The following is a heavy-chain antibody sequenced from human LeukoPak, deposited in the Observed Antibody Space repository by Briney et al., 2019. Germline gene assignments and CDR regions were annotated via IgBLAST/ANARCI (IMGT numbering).Heavy chain of an antibody. Sequence: SETLSLTCTVSGGSISGYYWNWIRPPPGKGLEWIGYIYYSGSTNYNPSLKSRVTISVDMSKNQFSLKLTSVTAADTAVYYCARVITIIRGLDPWGQGIQVTVSS. CDR3: ARVITIIRGLDP. CDR1: GGSISGYY. D-gene: IGHD3-10*01. J-gene: IGHJ5*02. CDR2: IYYSGST. V-gene: IGHV4-59*01.